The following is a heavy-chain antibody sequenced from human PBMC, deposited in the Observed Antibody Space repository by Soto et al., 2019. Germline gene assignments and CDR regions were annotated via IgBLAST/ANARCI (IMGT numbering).Heavy chain of an antibody. V-gene: IGHV1-69*01. D-gene: IGHD3-3*01. CDR3: ARGAIILDGRPLTDNWYFDL. CDR1: GGTFSSYA. CDR2: IIPIFGTA. J-gene: IGHJ2*01. Sequence: QVQLVQSGAEVKKPGSSVKVSCKASGGTFSSYAISWVRQAPGQGLEWMGGIIPIFGTANYAQKFQGRVTITADESTSTAYMELSSLRSEDTAVYYCARGAIILDGRPLTDNWYFDLWGRGTLVTVSS.